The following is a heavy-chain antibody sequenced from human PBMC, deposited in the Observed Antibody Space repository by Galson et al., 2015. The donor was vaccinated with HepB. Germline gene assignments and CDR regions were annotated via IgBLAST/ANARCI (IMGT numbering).Heavy chain of an antibody. CDR3: AREVVIRSGIAAAGGVDY. CDR1: GGSISSGDYY. Sequence: TLSLTCTVSGGSISSGDYYWSWIRQPPGKGLEWIGYIYYSGSTYYNPSLKSRVTISVDTSKNQFSLKLSSVTAADTAVYYCAREVVIRSGIAAAGGVDYWGQGTLVTVSS. CDR2: IYYSGST. J-gene: IGHJ4*02. D-gene: IGHD6-13*01. V-gene: IGHV4-30-4*01.